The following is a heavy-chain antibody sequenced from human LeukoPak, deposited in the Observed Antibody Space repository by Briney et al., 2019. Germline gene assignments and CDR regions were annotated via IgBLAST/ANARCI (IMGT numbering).Heavy chain of an antibody. V-gene: IGHV1-46*01. Sequence: ASVKVSCKASGYTFSIYNMHWVRQAPGQGLEWMGIINPSGGTSYAQKLQARITMTRDTSTSTLYMELSRLRSEDTAVYYCGREGVAGTGLDYWGQGTLVTVSS. CDR3: GREGVAGTGLDY. J-gene: IGHJ4*01. D-gene: IGHD6-13*01. CDR1: GYTFSIYN. CDR2: INPSGGT.